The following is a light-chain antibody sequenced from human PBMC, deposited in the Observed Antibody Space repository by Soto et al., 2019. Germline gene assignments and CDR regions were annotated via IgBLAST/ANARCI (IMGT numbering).Light chain of an antibody. J-gene: IGKJ4*01. V-gene: IGKV3D-15*01. CDR1: QSVSRD. CDR2: SAS. Sequence: EIVMTQSPATLSVSPGERATLSCMASQSVSRDLAWYQQKFGQAPRLLIYSASTRATGIPARFSGSGSGTEFTLTISSLQSEDFAMYYCQQYNNWLTFGGGTKVEIK. CDR3: QQYNNWLT.